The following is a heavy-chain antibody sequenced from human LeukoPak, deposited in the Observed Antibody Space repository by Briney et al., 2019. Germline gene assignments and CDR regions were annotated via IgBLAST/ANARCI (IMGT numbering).Heavy chain of an antibody. V-gene: IGHV3-23*01. CDR1: GFTFSSYA. CDR2: ISASGDNT. Sequence: GSLRLSCAASGFTFSSYAMSWVRQAPGKGLEWVSTISASGDNTYNADSVKGRFTISRDNSKNTLYLQMSSLRAEDTAIYYCAKFHMAAGTVDYFDCWGQGTLVIVSS. D-gene: IGHD6-13*01. CDR3: AKFHMAAGTVDYFDC. J-gene: IGHJ4*02.